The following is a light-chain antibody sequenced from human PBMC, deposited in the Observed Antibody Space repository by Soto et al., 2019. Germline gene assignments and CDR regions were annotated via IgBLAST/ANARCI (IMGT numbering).Light chain of an antibody. Sequence: DIPMTQSPSSLSASVGDRVTITCRASQSISSYLNWYQQNPGKAPKLLIYAAASLQSGVPSRFSGGGSGTDFTITISSLQPEDFATYYWQQSYSTPLTFGGGTKVEIK. CDR3: QQSYSTPLT. CDR1: QSISSY. J-gene: IGKJ4*01. V-gene: IGKV1-39*01. CDR2: AAA.